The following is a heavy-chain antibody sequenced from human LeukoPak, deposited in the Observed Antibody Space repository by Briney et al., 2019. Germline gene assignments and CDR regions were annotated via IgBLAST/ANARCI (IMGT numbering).Heavy chain of an antibody. D-gene: IGHD3-3*01. CDR2: IKQDGSEK. CDR1: GFTFSSYW. J-gene: IGHJ4*02. V-gene: IGHV3-7*01. CDR3: ARDTDDYDFWSGYYTD. Sequence: GGSLRLSCAASGFTFSSYWMSWVRQAPGKGLEGVANIKQDGSEKYYVDSVKGRFTISRDNAKNSLYLQMNSLRAEDTAVYYCARDTDDYDFWSGYYTDWGQGTLVTVSS.